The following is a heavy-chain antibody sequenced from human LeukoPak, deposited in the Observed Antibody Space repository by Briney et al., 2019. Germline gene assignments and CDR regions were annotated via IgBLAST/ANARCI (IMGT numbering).Heavy chain of an antibody. CDR3: VRHDLYYYDSSGYSKPFHY. D-gene: IGHD3-22*01. V-gene: IGHV5-51*01. Sequence: GESLKISCKASGYNFAKYWNGWVRQTPGKGLEWMGLIYPDDSDARYSPSFQGQVTISTDKSINTAYLQWSSLKASDTAMYYCVRHDLYYYDSSGYSKPFHYWGQGTLVTVSS. J-gene: IGHJ4*02. CDR1: GYNFAKYW. CDR2: IYPDDSDA.